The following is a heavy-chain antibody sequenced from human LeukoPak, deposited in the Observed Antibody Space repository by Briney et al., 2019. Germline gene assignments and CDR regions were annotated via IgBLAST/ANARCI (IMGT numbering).Heavy chain of an antibody. D-gene: IGHD1-26*01. J-gene: IGHJ3*02. CDR2: IHPGDSDT. CDR3: GRHQHSGSYGAFDI. Sequence: GESLRISCQGFGYTFTAYWIGWVRQMPGKGLEWVGIIHPGDSDTRYSPSLQGQVTISADKSITTAYLQWSSLKASDTAMYYCGRHQHSGSYGAFDIWGQGTMVTVSS. V-gene: IGHV5-51*01. CDR1: GYTFTAYW.